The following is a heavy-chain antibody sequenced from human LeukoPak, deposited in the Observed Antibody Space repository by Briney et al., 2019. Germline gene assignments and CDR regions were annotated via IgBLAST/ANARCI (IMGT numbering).Heavy chain of an antibody. CDR1: GFTFSSYG. Sequence: PGGSLRLSCAASGFTFSSYGMHWVRQAPGKGLEWVAFIRYDGSNKYYADSVKGRFTISRDNSKNTLYLQMNSLRAEDTAVYYCAKGRGGGSGSSCFDYWGQGTLVTVSS. CDR3: AKGRGGGSGSSCFDY. V-gene: IGHV3-30*02. J-gene: IGHJ4*02. CDR2: IRYDGSNK. D-gene: IGHD3-10*01.